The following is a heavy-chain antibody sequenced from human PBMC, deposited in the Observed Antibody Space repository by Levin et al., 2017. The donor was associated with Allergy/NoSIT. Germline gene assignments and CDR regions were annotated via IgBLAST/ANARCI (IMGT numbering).Heavy chain of an antibody. CDR2: IIPIFGTA. CDR1: GGTFSSYA. Sequence: SVKVSCKASGGTFSSYAISWVRQAPGQGLEWMGGIIPIFGTANYAQKFQGRVTITADKSTSTAYMELSSLRSEDTAVYYCARGAGSGSRCGYFERGGRGTLVTVSS. D-gene: IGHD6-19*01. V-gene: IGHV1-69*06. CDR3: ARGAGSGSRCGYFER. J-gene: IGHJ2*01.